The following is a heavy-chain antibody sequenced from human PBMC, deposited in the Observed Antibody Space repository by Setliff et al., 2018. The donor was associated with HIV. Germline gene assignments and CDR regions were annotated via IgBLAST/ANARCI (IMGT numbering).Heavy chain of an antibody. J-gene: IGHJ4*02. D-gene: IGHD2-2*01. Sequence: GGSLRLSCAASGFIFSNYGMHWVRQAPGKGLEWVAVIWYDGSSQYYADSVKGRFTISRDNSKNTLYLQMNSLRAEDTAVYYCARGYCNSSNCYAIDYWGQGTLVTVS. V-gene: IGHV3-33*01. CDR2: IWYDGSSQ. CDR1: GFIFSNYG. CDR3: ARGYCNSSNCYAIDY.